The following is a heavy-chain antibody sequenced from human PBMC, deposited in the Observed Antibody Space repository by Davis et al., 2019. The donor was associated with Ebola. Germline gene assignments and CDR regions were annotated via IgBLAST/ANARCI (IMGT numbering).Heavy chain of an antibody. J-gene: IGHJ5*02. CDR1: AGTFSSYA. D-gene: IGHD2-8*02. Sequence: ASVQVSCKASAGTFSSYAISWVRQAPGQGLEWMGWNSAYNGNTNYAQKLQGRVTMTTDTSTSTAYMGLRSLRSEDTAVYYSARGGYGTGVVCYNPWLDPWGQGTLVTVSS. CDR2: NSAYNGNT. V-gene: IGHV1-18*01. CDR3: ARGGYGTGVVCYNPWLDP.